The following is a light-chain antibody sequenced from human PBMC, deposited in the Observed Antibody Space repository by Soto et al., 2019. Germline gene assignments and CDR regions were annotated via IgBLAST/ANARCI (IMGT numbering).Light chain of an antibody. CDR2: DVN. J-gene: IGLJ2*01. V-gene: IGLV2-23*02. CDR1: SSDVGSYNL. CDR3: CSYAGSSTVV. Sequence: QSALTQPASVSGSPGQSITISCTGSSSDVGSYNLVSWYQHHPGKAPKLMIYDVNKRPSGVSNRFSGSKSGNTAFLTISGLQAEDEADYYCCSYAGSSTVVFVGGTKLTVL.